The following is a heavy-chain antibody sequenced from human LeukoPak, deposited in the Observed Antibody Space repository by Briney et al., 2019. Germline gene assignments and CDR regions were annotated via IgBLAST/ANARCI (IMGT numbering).Heavy chain of an antibody. CDR3: ARVPAAAAGDY. CDR1: GGTFSSYA. CDR2: INPNSGGT. D-gene: IGHD6-13*01. V-gene: IGHV1-2*06. J-gene: IGHJ4*02. Sequence: ASVKVSCKASGGTFSSYAISWVRQAPGQGLEWMGRINPNSGGTNYAQKFQGRVTMTRDTSISTAYMELSRLRSDDTAVYYCARVPAAAAGDYWGQGTLVTVSS.